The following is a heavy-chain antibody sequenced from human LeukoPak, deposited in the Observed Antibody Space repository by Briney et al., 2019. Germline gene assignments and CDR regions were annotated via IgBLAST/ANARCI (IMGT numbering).Heavy chain of an antibody. CDR2: ISAYNGNT. J-gene: IGHJ3*02. V-gene: IGHV1-18*01. CDR1: GYTFTCYG. D-gene: IGHD3-22*01. Sequence: ASVKVSCKASGYTFTCYGISWVRQAPGQGLEWMGWISAYNGNTNYAQKLQGRVTMTTDTSTSTAYMELRSLRSDDTAVYYCAKSDYYDSSGYPSAFDIWGQGTMVTVSS. CDR3: AKSDYYDSSGYPSAFDI.